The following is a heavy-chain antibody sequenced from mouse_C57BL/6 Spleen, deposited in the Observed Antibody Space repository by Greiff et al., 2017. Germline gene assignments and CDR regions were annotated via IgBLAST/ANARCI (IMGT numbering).Heavy chain of an antibody. CDR1: EYEFPSHD. J-gene: IGHJ4*01. CDR2: INSDGGST. V-gene: IGHV5-2*01. D-gene: IGHD1-1*01. CDR3: ARHGNYGSSYDYYAMDY. Sequence: EVQRVESGGGLVQPGESLKLSCESNEYEFPSHDMSWVRKTPEKRLELVAAINSDGGSTYYPDTMERRFIISRDNTKKTLYLQMSSLRSEDTALYYCARHGNYGSSYDYYAMDYWGQGTSVTVSS.